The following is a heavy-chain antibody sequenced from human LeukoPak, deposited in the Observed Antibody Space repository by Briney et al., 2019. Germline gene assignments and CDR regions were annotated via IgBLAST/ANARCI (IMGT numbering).Heavy chain of an antibody. V-gene: IGHV3-23*01. CDR3: AEDIVVVPAARGLNWFDP. J-gene: IGHJ5*02. CDR1: GFTFSSYA. D-gene: IGHD2-2*01. Sequence: GGSLRLSCAASGFTFSSYAMSWVRQAPGKGLEWVPAISGSGGSTYYADSVKGRFTISRDNSKNTPYLQMNSLRAEDTAVYYCAEDIVVVPAARGLNWFDPWGQGTLVTVSS. CDR2: ISGSGGST.